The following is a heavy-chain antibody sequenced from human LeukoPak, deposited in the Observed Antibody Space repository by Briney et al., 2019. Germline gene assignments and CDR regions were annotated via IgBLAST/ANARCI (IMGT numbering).Heavy chain of an antibody. CDR3: ARVGAARAANWFDP. D-gene: IGHD6-6*01. CDR1: GYTFTGYY. CDR2: INPNSGGT. V-gene: IGHV1-2*02. Sequence: ASVKVSCKASGYTFTGYYMHWVRQAPGQGLEWMGWINPNSGGTNYAQKFQGRVTMTRDTSISTAYMELSRLRSDDTAVYYCARVGAARAANWFDPWGLGTLVTVSS. J-gene: IGHJ5*02.